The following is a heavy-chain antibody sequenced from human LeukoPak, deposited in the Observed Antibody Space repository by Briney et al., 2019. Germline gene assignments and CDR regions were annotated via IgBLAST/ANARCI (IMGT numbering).Heavy chain of an antibody. CDR3: ARANYDNSKSAFDI. V-gene: IGHV3-66*01. CDR1: GLTVTSNY. D-gene: IGHD3-3*01. J-gene: IGHJ3*02. CDR2: IYVGDNT. Sequence: PGGSLRLSCAASGLTVTSNYMSWVRQAPGKGLEWLSVIYVGDNTYYADSVKGRFTISRDNFKNTLYLQMNSLRHEDTAVYYCARANYDNSKSAFDIWGQGTLVTVSS.